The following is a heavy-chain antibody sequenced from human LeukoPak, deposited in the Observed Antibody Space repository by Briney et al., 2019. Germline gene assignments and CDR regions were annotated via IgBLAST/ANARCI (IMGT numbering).Heavy chain of an antibody. D-gene: IGHD6-19*01. Sequence: PSDTLSLTCTVSGPSISSYYWRWIRQPPGKGLDWIGHMYYSGNTNYNPSLKSRVTISVDTSKNQFSLKLSTVTAADTAVYYCARAGSGWSFDSWGQGTLATVSS. CDR1: GPSISSYY. CDR2: MYYSGNT. V-gene: IGHV4-59*07. J-gene: IGHJ4*02. CDR3: ARAGSGWSFDS.